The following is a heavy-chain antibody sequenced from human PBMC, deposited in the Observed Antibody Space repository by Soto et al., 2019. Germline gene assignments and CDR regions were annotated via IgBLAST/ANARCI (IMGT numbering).Heavy chain of an antibody. J-gene: IGHJ4*02. CDR1: GYTFTSYY. CDR2: INPSGGST. D-gene: IGHD3-22*01. CDR3: ASRSSGYYPFDY. Sequence: ASVKVSCKASGYTFTSYYMHWVRQAPGQGLEWMGIINPSGGSTSYAQKFQGRVTMTRDTSTSTVYMELSSLRSEDTAVYYCASRSSGYYPFDYWGQGTLVTVSS. V-gene: IGHV1-46*01.